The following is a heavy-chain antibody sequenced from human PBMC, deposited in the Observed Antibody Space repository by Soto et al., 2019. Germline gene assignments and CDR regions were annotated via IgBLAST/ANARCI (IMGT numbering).Heavy chain of an antibody. Sequence: ILSCAASGFTFSGSAMHWVRQASGKGLEWVGRIRSKANSYATAYAASVKGRFTISRDDSKNTAYLQMNSLKTEDTAVYYCTRLTYSNYYYGMDVWGQGTTVTVSS. V-gene: IGHV3-73*01. CDR3: TRLTYSNYYYGMDV. CDR2: IRSKANSYAT. J-gene: IGHJ6*02. D-gene: IGHD4-4*01. CDR1: GFTFSGSA.